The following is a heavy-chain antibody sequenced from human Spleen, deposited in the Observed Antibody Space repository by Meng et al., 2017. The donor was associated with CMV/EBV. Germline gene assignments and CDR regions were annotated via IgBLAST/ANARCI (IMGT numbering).Heavy chain of an antibody. CDR1: GGSISSHY. CDR2: IYYIGST. V-gene: IGHV4-59*11. J-gene: IGHJ3*02. D-gene: IGHD2-2*01. CDR3: AKSCLGYCSTPDDAFDI. Sequence: SETLSLTCSVSGGSISSHYWTWIRQPPGKGLDWIEYIYYIGSTTYNPSLKSRVSISIATSKNQFSLKLSSVTAADTALYYCAKSCLGYCSTPDDAFDIWGQGTMVTVS.